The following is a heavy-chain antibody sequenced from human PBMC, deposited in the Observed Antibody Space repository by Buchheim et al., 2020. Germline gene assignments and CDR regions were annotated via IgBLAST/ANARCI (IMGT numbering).Heavy chain of an antibody. CDR3: ARNIRGAAYFDY. V-gene: IGHV3-48*02. Sequence: EVQLVESGGGLVQPGGPLRLSCAASGFTFSSYSMNWVRQAPGKGLEWVSYITGDSSSKYYADSVKGRFTISRDNAKNSLYLQMNSLRDEDTAVYYCARNIRGAAYFDYWGQGTL. CDR1: GFTFSSYS. J-gene: IGHJ4*02. CDR2: ITGDSSSK. D-gene: IGHD3-10*01.